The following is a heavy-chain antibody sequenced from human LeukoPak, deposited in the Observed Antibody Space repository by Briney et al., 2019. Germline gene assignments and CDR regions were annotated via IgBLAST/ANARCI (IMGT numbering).Heavy chain of an antibody. Sequence: PSETLSLTCTVSGGFISSSSYYWGWIRQPPGKGLEWIGSIYYSGSTYYNPSLKSRVTISVDTSKNQFSLKLSSVTAADTAVYYCARGAGTTGTTGGLNWFDPWGQGTLVTVSS. CDR3: ARGAGTTGTTGGLNWFDP. V-gene: IGHV4-39*07. D-gene: IGHD1-1*01. CDR2: IYYSGST. CDR1: GGFISSSSYY. J-gene: IGHJ5*02.